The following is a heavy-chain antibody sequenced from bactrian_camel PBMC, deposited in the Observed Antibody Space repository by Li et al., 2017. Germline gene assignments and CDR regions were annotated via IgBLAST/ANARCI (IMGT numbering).Heavy chain of an antibody. V-gene: IGHV3-2*01. CDR2: FYSDGSVT. Sequence: VQLVESGGGLVQPGGSLRLSCAASGFTFSSSYMTWVRQAPGKGLEWVSSFYSDGSVTAYADSVKGRFTISGDNAKNTVYLQMNSLISEDTALYYCATHRTGLDDGRLMFLYWGQGTQVTVS. CDR3: ATHRTGLDDGRLMFLY. J-gene: IGHJ4*01. CDR1: GFTFSSSY. D-gene: IGHD1*01.